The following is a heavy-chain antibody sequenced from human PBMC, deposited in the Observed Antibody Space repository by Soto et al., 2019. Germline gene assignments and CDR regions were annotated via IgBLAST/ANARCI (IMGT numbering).Heavy chain of an antibody. CDR3: ARAMTTDYYGMDV. V-gene: IGHV1-58*02. CDR1: GFTFTSSA. J-gene: IGHJ6*02. D-gene: IGHD4-17*01. Sequence: GASVKVSCKTSGFTFTSSAIQWVRQARGQRLEWIGWIVVGSDNTNYAQKFQERVTITRDLSTNTIYMDLSRLRSDDTAVYYCARAMTTDYYGMDVWGQGTTVTVSS. CDR2: IVVGSDNT.